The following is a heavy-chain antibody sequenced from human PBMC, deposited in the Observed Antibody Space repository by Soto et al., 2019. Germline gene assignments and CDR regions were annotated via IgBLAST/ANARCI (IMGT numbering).Heavy chain of an antibody. J-gene: IGHJ4*02. D-gene: IGHD3-22*01. CDR1: GGSFSGYY. Sequence: QVQLQQWGAGLLKPSETLSLTCAVYGGSFSGYYWSWIRQPPGKGLEWIGEINHSGSTNYNPSLKSRVTISVDTSKNQFSLKLSSVTAADTAVYYCARSQSKRVRAFDYWGQGTLVTVSS. CDR3: ARSQSKRVRAFDY. V-gene: IGHV4-34*01. CDR2: INHSGST.